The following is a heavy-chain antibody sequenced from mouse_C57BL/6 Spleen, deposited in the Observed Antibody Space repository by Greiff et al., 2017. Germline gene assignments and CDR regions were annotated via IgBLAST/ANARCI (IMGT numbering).Heavy chain of an antibody. CDR3: ARVYGSSFDY. D-gene: IGHD1-1*01. CDR2: ISYDGSN. CDR1: GYSITSGYY. Sequence: EVQLQESGPGLVKPSQSLSLTCSVTGYSITSGYYWNWIRQFPGNKLEWMGYISYDGSNNYNPSLKNRISITRDTSKNQFFLKLNSVTTEATATYYCARVYGSSFDYWGQGTTLTVSS. V-gene: IGHV3-6*01. J-gene: IGHJ2*01.